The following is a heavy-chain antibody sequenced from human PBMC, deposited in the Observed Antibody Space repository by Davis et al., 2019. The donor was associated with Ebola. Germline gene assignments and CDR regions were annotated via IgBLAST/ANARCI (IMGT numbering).Heavy chain of an antibody. CDR2: IRSDVGST. V-gene: IGHV3-43*01. Sequence: PCPAPGFTFDDYTMHWVRQAPGKGLERVSLIRSDVGSTYYADSVKGRFTISRDNSKNSLYLQMNSLRTEGTALYYCAKPTTYISYYFDYWGQGTLVTVAS. CDR1: GFTFDDYT. CDR3: AKPTTYISYYFDY. D-gene: IGHD3-9*01. J-gene: IGHJ4*02.